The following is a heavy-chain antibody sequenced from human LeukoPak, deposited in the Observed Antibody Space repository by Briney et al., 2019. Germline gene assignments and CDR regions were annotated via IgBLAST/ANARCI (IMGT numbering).Heavy chain of an antibody. CDR1: GYTFTGYY. V-gene: IGHV1-2*02. D-gene: IGHD4-17*01. CDR3: ARDSPHYGDYVSFMDV. J-gene: IGHJ6*02. Sequence: ASVKVSCKASGYTFTGYYMHWVRQAPGQGLEWMGWINPNSGGTNYAQKFQGRVTMTRDTSISTAYMELSRLRSDDTAVYYCARDSPHYGDYVSFMDVWGQGTTVTVSS. CDR2: INPNSGGT.